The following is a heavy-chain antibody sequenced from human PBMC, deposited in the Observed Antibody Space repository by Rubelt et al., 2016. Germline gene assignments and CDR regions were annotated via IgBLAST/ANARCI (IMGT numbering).Heavy chain of an antibody. Sequence: GGSLRLSCAASGFTFNSHGMHWVRQAPGKGLEWVSSIDYNSAGTYYADSVKGRFAVSRDNSKNTLYLQMSSLGADDTAVYYCGGWPIIATASTYEYWGQGTLVTVSS. CDR2: IDYNSAGT. CDR1: GFTFNSHG. J-gene: IGHJ1*01. V-gene: IGHV3-23*01. CDR3: GGWPIIATASTYEY. D-gene: IGHD2-21*02.